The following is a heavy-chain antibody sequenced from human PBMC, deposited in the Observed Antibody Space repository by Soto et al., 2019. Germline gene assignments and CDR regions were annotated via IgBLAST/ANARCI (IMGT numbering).Heavy chain of an antibody. CDR1: GFTFSSYA. CDR3: AKGVPGSGYYPRPFDY. J-gene: IGHJ4*02. CDR2: ISGSGGST. D-gene: IGHD3-22*01. V-gene: IGHV3-23*01. Sequence: PGGSLRLSCAASGFTFSSYAMSWVRQAPGKGLEWVSAISGSGGSTYYADSVKGRFTISRDNSKNTLYLQMNSLRAEDTAVYYCAKGVPGSGYYPRPFDYWGQGTLVTVYS.